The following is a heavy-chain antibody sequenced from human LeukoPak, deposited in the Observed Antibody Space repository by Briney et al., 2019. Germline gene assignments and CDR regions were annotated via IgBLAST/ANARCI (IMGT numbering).Heavy chain of an antibody. D-gene: IGHD2-15*01. V-gene: IGHV3-21*01. CDR1: GFTFSSYS. Sequence: GGSLRLSCAASGFTFSSYSMNWVRQAPGRGLEWVSSISSCCSYIYYADSVKGRFTISRDNAKNSLYLQMNSLRAEDTAVYYCAILTHGAFDIWGQGTMVTVSS. CDR3: AILTHGAFDI. J-gene: IGHJ3*02. CDR2: ISSCCSYI.